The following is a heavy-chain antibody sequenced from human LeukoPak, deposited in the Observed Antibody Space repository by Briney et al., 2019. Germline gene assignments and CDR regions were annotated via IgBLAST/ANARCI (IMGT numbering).Heavy chain of an antibody. CDR2: ISGSGGST. J-gene: IGHJ4*02. Sequence: GGSLRLSCAASGFTFSSYAMSWVRQAPGKGLEWGSGISGSGGSTYYADSVKGRFTISRDNSKNTLYLQMNSLRAEDTAVYYCAKSRGYSYDDAFDYWGQGTLVTVSS. D-gene: IGHD5-18*01. CDR3: AKSRGYSYDDAFDY. V-gene: IGHV3-23*01. CDR1: GFTFSSYA.